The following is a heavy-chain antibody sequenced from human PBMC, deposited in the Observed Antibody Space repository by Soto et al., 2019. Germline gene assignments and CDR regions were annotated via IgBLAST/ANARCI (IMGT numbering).Heavy chain of an antibody. J-gene: IGHJ4*02. D-gene: IGHD6-19*01. Sequence: SETLSLTCAVSGDSVTSNVWWSWVRQPPGKGLEWIGEAYHNGLTDYNPSLKSRVTMSVDTSMNEFSLKLTSLTAADTAIYYCARDAAVPGESDRFDYWGQGTLVTVSS. CDR2: AYHNGLT. CDR1: GDSVTSNVW. CDR3: ARDAAVPGESDRFDY. V-gene: IGHV4-4*02.